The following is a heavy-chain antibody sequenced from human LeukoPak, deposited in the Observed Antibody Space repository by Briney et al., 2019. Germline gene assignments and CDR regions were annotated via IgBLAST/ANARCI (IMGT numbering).Heavy chain of an antibody. D-gene: IGHD5-12*01. CDR1: GFNFNVYS. CDR3: ANLGGYDPPLWDYYYGMDV. CDR2: MTSDSNRR. Sequence: GGSLRLSCAASGFNFNVYSMNWVRQAPGKGLEWIAYMTSDSNRRYYADSVRGRFTISRDNAKNSVYLELSNLRADDTAIYYCANLGGYDPPLWDYYYGMDVWGQGTTVTVSS. V-gene: IGHV3-48*01. J-gene: IGHJ6*02.